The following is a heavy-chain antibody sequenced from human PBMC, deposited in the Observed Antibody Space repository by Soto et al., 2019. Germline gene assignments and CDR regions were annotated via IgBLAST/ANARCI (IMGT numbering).Heavy chain of an antibody. CDR1: GFTFSSYG. D-gene: IGHD6-13*01. Sequence: GGSLRLSCAASGFTFSSYGMHWVRQAPGKGLEWVAVISYDGSNKYYADSVKGRFTISRDNSKNTLYLQMNSLRAEDTAVYYCAKDRMSSSWYGTNYYYYGMDVWGQGTTVTVSS. V-gene: IGHV3-30*18. J-gene: IGHJ6*02. CDR2: ISYDGSNK. CDR3: AKDRMSSSWYGTNYYYYGMDV.